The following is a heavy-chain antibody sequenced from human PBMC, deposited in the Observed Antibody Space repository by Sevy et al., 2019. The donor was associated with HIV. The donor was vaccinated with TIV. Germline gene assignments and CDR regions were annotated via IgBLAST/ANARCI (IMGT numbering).Heavy chain of an antibody. Sequence: GGSLRLSCAASGFTFSKYSMSWVRQPPGKGLGWVSTLSFGWGEIKKADSVKGRFTIPRDNCKSSVYLQMNNLRPEDTAVYYCAREGCTKPHDYWGQGTLVTVSS. D-gene: IGHD2-8*01. CDR2: LSFGWGEI. V-gene: IGHV3-23*01. CDR3: AREGCTKPHDY. CDR1: GFTFSKYS. J-gene: IGHJ4*02.